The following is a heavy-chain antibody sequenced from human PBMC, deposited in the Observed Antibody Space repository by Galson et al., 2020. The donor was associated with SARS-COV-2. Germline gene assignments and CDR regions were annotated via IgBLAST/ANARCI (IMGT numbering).Heavy chain of an antibody. V-gene: IGHV3-30*01. Sequence: SLKISCSASVLTFSSHAMHWVRQAPGKGRAWVAVISYDGSNKYYADSVKGRFTISRDNSKNTLYLQMNSLRAEDTAVYYCAREDYYYYMDVWGKGTTVTVSS. CDR1: VLTFSSHA. CDR3: AREDYYYYMDV. J-gene: IGHJ6*03. CDR2: ISYDGSNK.